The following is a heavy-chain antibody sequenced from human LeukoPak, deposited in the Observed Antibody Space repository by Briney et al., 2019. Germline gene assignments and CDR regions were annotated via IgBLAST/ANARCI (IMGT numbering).Heavy chain of an antibody. CDR3: ARAQVVPAATYYYYYGTDV. V-gene: IGHV3-11*06. CDR1: GFTFSDYY. CDR2: ISTSSTYT. J-gene: IGHJ6*04. D-gene: IGHD2-2*01. Sequence: PGGSLRLSCAASGFTFSDYYMNWIRLAPGKGLEWVSSISTSSTYTNYADSVRGRFTISRDNANNSLYLQMNSLRAEDTAVYYCARAQVVPAATYYYYYGTDVWGKGTTVTVSS.